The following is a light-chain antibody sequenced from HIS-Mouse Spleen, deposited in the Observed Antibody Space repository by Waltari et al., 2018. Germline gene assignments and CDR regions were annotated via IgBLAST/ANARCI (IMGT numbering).Light chain of an antibody. J-gene: IGLJ2*01. CDR1: SSNMGSTT. CDR3: AAWDDSLNGPV. Sequence: QSVLTQPPSASGTPGQRVTIPCSGSSSNMGSTTVNWYQQPPGTAPKLLIYSNNQRPSGVPDRFSGSKSGTSASLAISGLQSEDEADYYCAAWDDSLNGPVFGGGTKLTVL. CDR2: SNN. V-gene: IGLV1-44*01.